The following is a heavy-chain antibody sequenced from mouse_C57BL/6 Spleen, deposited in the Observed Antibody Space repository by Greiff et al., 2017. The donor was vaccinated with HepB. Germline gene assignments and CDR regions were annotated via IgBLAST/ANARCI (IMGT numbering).Heavy chain of an antibody. CDR3: AGYDEDYYAMDY. V-gene: IGHV3-6*01. D-gene: IGHD2-2*01. J-gene: IGHJ4*01. Sequence: EVQLQQSGPGLVKPSQSLSLTCSVTGYSITSGYYWNWIRQFPGNKLEWMGYISYDGSNNYNPSLKNRISITRDTSKNQFFLKLNSVTTEDTATYYCAGYDEDYYAMDYWGQGTSVTVSS. CDR2: ISYDGSN. CDR1: GYSITSGYY.